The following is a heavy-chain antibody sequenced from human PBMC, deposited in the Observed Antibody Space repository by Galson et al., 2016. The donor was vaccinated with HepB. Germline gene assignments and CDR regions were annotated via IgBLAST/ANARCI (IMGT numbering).Heavy chain of an antibody. CDR3: ARRTRGNSSRGSDS. CDR2: IYYSGTT. V-gene: IGHV4-39*01. CDR1: GDSISISNSY. Sequence: SETLSPTCTVSGDSISISNSYWAWLRQHPGQGLEWTGRIYYSGTTFYNPSLKSRVTISLDTSKNQFSLKLSSVTAADTAFYYCARRTRGNSSRGSDSWGPGALVTVSS. D-gene: IGHD6-6*01. J-gene: IGHJ4*02.